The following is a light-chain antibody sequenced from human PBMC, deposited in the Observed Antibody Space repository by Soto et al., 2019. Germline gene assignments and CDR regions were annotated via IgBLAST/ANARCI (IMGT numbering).Light chain of an antibody. V-gene: IGKV3-11*01. CDR3: QQRSNWPRT. CDR2: DAS. J-gene: IGKJ1*01. Sequence: EIVLTQSPATLSLSPGERATLSCRASQSVSSYLAWYQHKPGQAPRLLIYDASNRATGIPARFSGSGSGTDFTLTISSLEPEDFAIDYCQQRSNWPRTFGQGTKVEIK. CDR1: QSVSSY.